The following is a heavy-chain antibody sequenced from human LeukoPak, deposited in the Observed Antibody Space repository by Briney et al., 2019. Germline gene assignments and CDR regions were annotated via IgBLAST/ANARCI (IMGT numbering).Heavy chain of an antibody. Sequence: SETLSLTCTVSGGSISSYYWSWIRQPPGKGLEWIGYIYYSGSTNYNPSLKSRVTISVDTSKNQFSLKLSSVTAADTAVYYCARDWATMVRGVIKHNWFDPRGQGTLVTVSS. CDR2: IYYSGST. CDR1: GGSISSYY. CDR3: ARDWATMVRGVIKHNWFDP. V-gene: IGHV4-59*01. J-gene: IGHJ5*02. D-gene: IGHD3-10*01.